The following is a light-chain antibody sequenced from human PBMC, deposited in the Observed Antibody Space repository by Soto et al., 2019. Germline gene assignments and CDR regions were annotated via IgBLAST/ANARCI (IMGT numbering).Light chain of an antibody. Sequence: IVLTQSPATLSLSPGEIATLSCRTSQSVSSYLAWYQQKPGRAPRLLIDDASNRATGIPDRFSGSGSGTDFTLTISSLELEDFAVYYCQQRRNWPPLTCGGGTKMEIK. CDR3: QQRRNWPPLT. CDR1: QSVSSY. J-gene: IGKJ4*01. V-gene: IGKV3-11*01. CDR2: DAS.